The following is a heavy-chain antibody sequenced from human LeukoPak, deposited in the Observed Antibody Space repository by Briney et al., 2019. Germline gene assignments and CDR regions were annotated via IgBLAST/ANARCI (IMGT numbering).Heavy chain of an antibody. Sequence: SETLSLTCTVSGDSISSPDYFWTWIRQPPGKGLEWIGSIYYSGSTYYNPSLKSRVTISVDTSKNQFSLKLSSVTAADTAVYYCARSGSRGGGPARYAFDIWGQGTMVTVSS. D-gene: IGHD1-26*01. CDR1: GDSISSPDYF. V-gene: IGHV4-39*01. CDR3: ARSGSRGGGPARYAFDI. CDR2: IYYSGST. J-gene: IGHJ3*02.